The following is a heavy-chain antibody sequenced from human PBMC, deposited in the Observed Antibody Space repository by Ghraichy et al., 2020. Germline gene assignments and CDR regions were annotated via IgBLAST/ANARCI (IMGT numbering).Heavy chain of an antibody. D-gene: IGHD5-12*01. J-gene: IGHJ6*02. CDR2: ISYDGSNK. CDR1: GFTFSSYA. CDR3: ARDLNTQWLRFPPYYYYYGMDV. V-gene: IGHV3-30*04. Sequence: GGSLRLSCAASGFTFSSYAMHWVRQAPGKGLEWVAVISYDGSNKYYVDSVKGRFTISRDNSKNTLYLQMNSLRAEDTAVYYCARDLNTQWLRFPPYYYYYGMDVWGQGTTVTVSS.